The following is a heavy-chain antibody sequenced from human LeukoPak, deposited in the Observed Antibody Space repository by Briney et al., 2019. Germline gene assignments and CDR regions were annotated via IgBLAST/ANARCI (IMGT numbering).Heavy chain of an antibody. V-gene: IGHV4-38-2*02. CDR3: ARDRSRVFDY. CDR1: GYSISSGYY. CDR2: IYHSGST. Sequence: PSETLSLTRTVSGYSISSGYYWGWIRQPPGKGLEWIGSIYHSGSTYYNPSLKSRVTISVDTSKNQFSLKLSSVTAADTAVYYCARDRSRVFDYWGQGTLVTVSS. J-gene: IGHJ4*02. D-gene: IGHD3-16*02.